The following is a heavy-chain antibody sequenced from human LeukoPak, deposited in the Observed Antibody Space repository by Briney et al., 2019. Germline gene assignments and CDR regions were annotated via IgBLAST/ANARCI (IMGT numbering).Heavy chain of an antibody. CDR2: IAGSTI. D-gene: IGHD5-12*01. CDR1: GFTFSSYS. Sequence: GGSLRLSCAASGFTFSSYSMNWVRQAPGKGLQWVSYIAGSTIYYANSVKGRFTISKDNAKNSLYLQMNSLRAEDMAVYYCARDALQGGYDSPYPSFDYWGQGTLVTVSS. V-gene: IGHV3-48*04. J-gene: IGHJ4*02. CDR3: ARDALQGGYDSPYPSFDY.